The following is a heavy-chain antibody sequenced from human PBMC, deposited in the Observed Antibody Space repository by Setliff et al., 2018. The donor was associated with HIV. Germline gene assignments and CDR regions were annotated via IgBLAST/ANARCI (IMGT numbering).Heavy chain of an antibody. D-gene: IGHD4-17*01. CDR3: ARVTAITTVTTTAGWFDP. CDR2: IYYSGST. J-gene: IGHJ5*02. V-gene: IGHV4-59*08. CDR1: GGSISSYY. Sequence: ASETLSLTCTVSGGSISSYYWSWIRQPPGKGLEWIGYIYYSGSTNYNPPLKSRVTISVDTSKNQFSLKLSSVTAADTAVYYCARVTAITTVTTTAGWFDPWGQGTLVTVSS.